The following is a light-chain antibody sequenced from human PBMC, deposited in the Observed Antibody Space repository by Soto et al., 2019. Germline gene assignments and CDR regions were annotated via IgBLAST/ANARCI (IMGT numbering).Light chain of an antibody. V-gene: IGKV2-28*01. CDR3: QQSYRTPLT. Sequence: DIVMTQSPLSLPVTPGEPASISCRSSQSLLHSNVYNYLDWYLQKPGQSPQLLIYDASSLQSGVPSRFSGSGSGADLTLTISSLQPEDFAIYYCQQSYRTPLTVGGVTKVDI. CDR2: DAS. CDR1: QSLLHSNVYNY. J-gene: IGKJ4*01.